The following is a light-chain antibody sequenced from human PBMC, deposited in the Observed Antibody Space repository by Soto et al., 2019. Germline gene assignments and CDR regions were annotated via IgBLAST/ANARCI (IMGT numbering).Light chain of an antibody. Sequence: DIVMTQSPDSLAVSLGERATINCKSSQSVLYSSNKKNYLAWYQQKSGQSPKVLIYWASTRESGVPDRFSGSGSGTDFNLTISSLQAEDSAVYYCQQSYSTPRTFGQGTKVEIK. J-gene: IGKJ1*01. CDR1: QSVLYSSNKKNY. CDR3: QQSYSTPRT. V-gene: IGKV4-1*01. CDR2: WAS.